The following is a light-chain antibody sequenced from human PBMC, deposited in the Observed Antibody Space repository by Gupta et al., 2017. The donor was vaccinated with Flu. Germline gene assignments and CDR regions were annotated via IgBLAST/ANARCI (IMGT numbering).Light chain of an antibody. Sequence: VLTQSPATLSLSPGERADLSCRASQSISSSLAWYQQKPGQAPRLLIYAASKRATGIPARFSGSGSGTDFTLTISSLEPEDFAVYYCQQRSSWPTFGQGTKVEIK. CDR2: AAS. V-gene: IGKV3-11*01. CDR3: QQRSSWPT. J-gene: IGKJ1*01. CDR1: QSISSS.